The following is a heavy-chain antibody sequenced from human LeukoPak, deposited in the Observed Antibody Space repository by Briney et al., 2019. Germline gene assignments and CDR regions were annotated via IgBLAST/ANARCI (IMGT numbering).Heavy chain of an antibody. D-gene: IGHD6-13*01. CDR3: TRSPYSSSWTFEY. J-gene: IGHJ4*02. CDR1: GFTFSGYW. Sequence: GGSLRLSCAASGFTFSGYWIHWVRQAPVKGLEWDSRVNSDGSRTDYADSVKGRFTISRDNAKNTLYLHMHSLRPEDTAVYYCTRSPYSSSWTFEYWGQGTLVSVPS. CDR2: VNSDGSRT. V-gene: IGHV3-74*01.